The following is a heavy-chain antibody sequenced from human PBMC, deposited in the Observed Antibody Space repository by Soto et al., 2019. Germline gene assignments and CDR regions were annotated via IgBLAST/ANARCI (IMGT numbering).Heavy chain of an antibody. Sequence: PVESLGLSCKVSGYSFTIYWIGWVRHMPGKGLEWRGIIYPGVSAIKYSPSFQRQVTISADKSIRTAYLQWSSLKASDTGMYYCARQGMDVWGQGTTVTVSS. J-gene: IGHJ6*02. CDR3: ARQGMDV. CDR1: GYSFTIYW. CDR2: IYPGVSAI. V-gene: IGHV5-51*01.